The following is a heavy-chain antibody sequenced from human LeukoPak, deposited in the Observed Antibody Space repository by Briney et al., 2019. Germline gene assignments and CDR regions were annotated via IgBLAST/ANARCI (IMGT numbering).Heavy chain of an antibody. Sequence: LETLSLTCTVSGGSISSYYWSWIRQPPGKGLEWIGSIYYSGSTNYNPSLKSRVTISVDTSKNQFSLKLSSVTAADTAVYYCATESEMATIKGPHYYFGYWGQGTLVTVSS. J-gene: IGHJ4*02. D-gene: IGHD5-24*01. CDR1: GGSISSYY. CDR2: IYYSGST. CDR3: ATESEMATIKGPHYYFGY. V-gene: IGHV4-59*01.